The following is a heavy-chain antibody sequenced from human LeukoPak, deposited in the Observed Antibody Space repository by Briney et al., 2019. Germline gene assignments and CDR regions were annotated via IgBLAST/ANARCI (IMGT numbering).Heavy chain of an antibody. V-gene: IGHV3-30*18. J-gene: IGHJ4*02. CDR1: GFTFSSYG. CDR3: AKGSTSYDY. CDR2: ISYDGSNK. D-gene: IGHD2-2*01. Sequence: PGRSLRLSCAASGFTFSSYGMHWVRQAPGKGLEWVAVISYDGSNKYYADSVKDRFTISRDNSKNTLYLQMNSLRAEDTAVYYCAKGSTSYDYWGQGTLVTVSS.